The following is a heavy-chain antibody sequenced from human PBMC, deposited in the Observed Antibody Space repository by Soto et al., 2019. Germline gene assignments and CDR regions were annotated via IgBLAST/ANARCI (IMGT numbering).Heavy chain of an antibody. J-gene: IGHJ4*02. V-gene: IGHV4-34*01. CDR3: ARGRTRLSYYGDLRPFDY. CDR2: INHSGST. CDR1: DESFSDYY. Sequence: QVQLQQWGAGLLKPSETLSLTCSVADESFSDYYWSWIRQSPGKGLEWIGEINHSGSTNYNPSLKSRVTISVDTSKNQFSLKLRSVTAADTAVYYCARGRTRLSYYGDLRPFDYWGQGTLVTVSS. D-gene: IGHD4-17*01.